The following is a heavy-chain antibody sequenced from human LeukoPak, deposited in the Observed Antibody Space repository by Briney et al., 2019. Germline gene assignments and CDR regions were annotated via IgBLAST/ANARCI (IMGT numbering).Heavy chain of an antibody. J-gene: IGHJ2*01. Sequence: SETLSLTCTVSGGSISSYYWSWIRQPPGKGLEWIGYIYYSGSTNYNPSLKGRVTISVDTSKNQFSLKLSSVTAADTAVYYCARHAAGLNWYFDLWGRGTLVTVSS. CDR3: ARHAAGLNWYFDL. D-gene: IGHD6-13*01. CDR1: GGSISSYY. V-gene: IGHV4-59*01. CDR2: IYYSGST.